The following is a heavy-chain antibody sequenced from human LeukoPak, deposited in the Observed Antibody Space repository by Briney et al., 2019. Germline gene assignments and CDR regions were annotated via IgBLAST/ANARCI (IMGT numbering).Heavy chain of an antibody. CDR3: ANTYYYDGSGYYPFDY. V-gene: IGHV3-23*01. CDR2: ISGSGGST. J-gene: IGHJ4*02. Sequence: GGSLRLSCAASGFTFSSYAMSWVRQAPGKGLEWVSGISGSGGSTYYADSVKGRFTISRDNSKNTLYLQMNSLRAEDTAVYYCANTYYYDGSGYYPFDYWGQGTLVTVSS. D-gene: IGHD3-22*01. CDR1: GFTFSSYA.